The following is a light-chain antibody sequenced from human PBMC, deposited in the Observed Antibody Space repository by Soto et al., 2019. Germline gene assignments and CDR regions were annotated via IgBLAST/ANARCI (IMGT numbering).Light chain of an antibody. CDR2: GAY. V-gene: IGKV3-11*01. Sequence: EIELTQSPATLSLSPGERTTLSCRASPSITNFLAWYQQKPGQAPKLLIYGAYNRATGIPSRFSGSGSGTDFTLTINSLEPEDSAVYYCQQHNVWPPVTFGQGTRLEIK. CDR1: PSITNF. J-gene: IGKJ5*01. CDR3: QQHNVWPPVT.